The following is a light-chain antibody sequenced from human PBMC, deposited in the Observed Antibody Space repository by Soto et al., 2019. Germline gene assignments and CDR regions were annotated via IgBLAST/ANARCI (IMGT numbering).Light chain of an antibody. J-gene: IGKJ4*01. Sequence: AIRITPSPSSLAASVGAPVTMTCRSSSKWLAWYQQKPGKAPKLLIYAAVVLQGGIPSRFSGSGSATEFILTISVLQPEDFATYCCQQVTYHPFSFGGGTKVDIK. CDR2: AAV. V-gene: IGKV1-6*01. CDR1: SSKW. CDR3: QQVTYHPFS.